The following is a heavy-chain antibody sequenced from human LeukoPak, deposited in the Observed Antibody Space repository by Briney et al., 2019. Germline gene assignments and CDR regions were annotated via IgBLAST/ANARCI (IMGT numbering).Heavy chain of an antibody. CDR1: GFTFSSYN. V-gene: IGHV3-21*01. CDR2: ISSSSSNI. D-gene: IGHD3-10*01. J-gene: IGHJ4*02. Sequence: PGGSLRLSCAASGFTFSSYNMNWVRQAPGEGLEWVSSISSSSSNIYYADSVKGRFTISKDNAKNSLYLQMNSLRAEDTAVYYCARVEVGYWGQGTLVTVSS. CDR3: ARVEVGY.